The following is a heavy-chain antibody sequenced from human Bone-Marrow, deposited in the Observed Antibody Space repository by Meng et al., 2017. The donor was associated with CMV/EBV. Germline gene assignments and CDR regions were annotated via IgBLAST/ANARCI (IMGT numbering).Heavy chain of an antibody. CDR3: ARGSLRYDSSGYYQNWFDP. J-gene: IGHJ5*02. Sequence: ISSRYWWSWVRQPPGKGLEWIGEIYHSGSTNYNPSLKSRVTISVDKSKNQFSLKLSSVTAADTAVYYCARGSLRYDSSGYYQNWFDPWGQGTLVTVSS. CDR2: IYHSGST. D-gene: IGHD3-22*01. CDR1: ISSRYW. V-gene: IGHV4-4*02.